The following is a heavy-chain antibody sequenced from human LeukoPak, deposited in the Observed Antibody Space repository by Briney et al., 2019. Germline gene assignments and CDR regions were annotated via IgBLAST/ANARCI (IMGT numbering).Heavy chain of an antibody. Sequence: SETLSLTCTVSGGSISSYYWSWIRQPPGKGLEWIGYIYYSGSTNYNPSLKSRVTISVDTSKNQFSLKLSSVTAADTAVYYCARGEHYYYGMDVWGQGTTVTVS. CDR3: ARGEHYYYGMDV. CDR2: IYYSGST. V-gene: IGHV4-59*01. J-gene: IGHJ6*02. D-gene: IGHD1/OR15-1a*01. CDR1: GGSISSYY.